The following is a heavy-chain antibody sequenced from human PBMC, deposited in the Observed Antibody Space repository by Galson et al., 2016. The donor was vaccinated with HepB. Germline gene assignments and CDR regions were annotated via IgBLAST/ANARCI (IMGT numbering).Heavy chain of an antibody. V-gene: IGHV3-21*06. D-gene: IGHD6-13*01. Sequence: SLRLSCAASGFTFTDYNMNWVRQAPGKGLEWVSSINSRSTFTYYADSVRGRFTISRDNAQNSLFLQMNSLRAEDTSVYYCVRGSTDGSSTYKAPGPFDSWGQGALVTVSS. CDR1: GFTFTDYN. CDR2: INSRSTFT. J-gene: IGHJ5*01. CDR3: VRGSTDGSSTYKAPGPFDS.